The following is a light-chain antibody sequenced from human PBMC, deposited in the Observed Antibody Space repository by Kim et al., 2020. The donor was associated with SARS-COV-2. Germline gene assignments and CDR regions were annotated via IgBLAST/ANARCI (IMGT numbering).Light chain of an antibody. Sequence: QSVLTQPPSVSADPGQKDTISCSGSSSNIGNNYVSWYQHLPGTAPKLLIHDNNKRPSGIPDRFSASKSGTSATLDITGLQTGDEADYYCGTWDSSLSAVVFGGGTKLTVL. CDR2: DNN. J-gene: IGLJ3*02. CDR3: GTWDSSLSAVV. V-gene: IGLV1-51*01. CDR1: SSNIGNNY.